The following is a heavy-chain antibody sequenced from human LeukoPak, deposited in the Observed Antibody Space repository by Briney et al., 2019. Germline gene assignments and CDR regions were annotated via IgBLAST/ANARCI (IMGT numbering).Heavy chain of an antibody. D-gene: IGHD3-22*01. CDR3: AKRGVVIRVILVGFHKEAYYFDS. CDR2: ISDSGGRT. CDR1: GITLSNYG. J-gene: IGHJ4*02. V-gene: IGHV3-23*01. Sequence: GGSLRLSCAVSGITLSNYGMSWVRQAPGKGLEWVAGISDSGGRTNYADSVKGRFTISRDNPKNTLYLQMNRLRAEDTAVYFCAKRGVVIRVILVGFHKEAYYFDSWGQGALVTVSS.